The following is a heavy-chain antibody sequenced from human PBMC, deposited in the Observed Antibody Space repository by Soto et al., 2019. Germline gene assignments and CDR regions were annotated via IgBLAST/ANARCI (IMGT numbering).Heavy chain of an antibody. CDR3: ARAPRNLRYFDWFPYYFDY. V-gene: IGHV1-3*01. CDR1: GYTFTSYA. J-gene: IGHJ4*02. D-gene: IGHD3-9*01. CDR2: INAGNGNT. Sequence: ASVKVSCKASGYTFTSYAMHWVRQAPGQRLEWMGWINAGNGNTKYSQKFQGRVTITRDTSASTAYMELSSLRSEDTAVYYCARAPRNLRYFDWFPYYFDYWGQGILVTVSS.